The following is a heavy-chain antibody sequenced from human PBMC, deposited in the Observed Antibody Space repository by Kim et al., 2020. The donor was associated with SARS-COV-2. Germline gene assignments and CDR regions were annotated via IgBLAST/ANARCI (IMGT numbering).Heavy chain of an antibody. J-gene: IGHJ6*02. CDR3: ARVGECSGGSCREDYYYYGMDV. V-gene: IGHV1-18*01. CDR2: ISAYNGNT. D-gene: IGHD2-15*01. Sequence: ASVKVSCKASGYTFTSYGISWVRQAPGQGLEWMGWISAYNGNTNYAQKLQGRVTMTTDTSTSTAYMELRSLRSDDTAVYYCARVGECSGGSCREDYYYYGMDVWGQGTTVTVSS. CDR1: GYTFTSYG.